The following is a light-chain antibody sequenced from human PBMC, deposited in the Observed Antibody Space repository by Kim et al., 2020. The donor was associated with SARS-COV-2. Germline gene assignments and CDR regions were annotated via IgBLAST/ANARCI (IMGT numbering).Light chain of an antibody. Sequence: WSPGERATLSCRASQSVRSYLGWYRQKPGQAPRLLIYDTSNRAPGIPARFSGSGSGTDFTLTISSLEPEDFAIFYCQQRSDWPLTFGGGTKADIK. CDR2: DTS. J-gene: IGKJ4*01. CDR1: QSVRSY. CDR3: QQRSDWPLT. V-gene: IGKV3-11*01.